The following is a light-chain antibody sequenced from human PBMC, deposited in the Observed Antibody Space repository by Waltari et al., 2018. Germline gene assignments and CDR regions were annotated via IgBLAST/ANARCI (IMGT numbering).Light chain of an antibody. CDR1: NSDIGSYSY. V-gene: IGLV2-14*01. CDR2: DLT. J-gene: IGLJ2*01. CDR3: SSYTGRGTVI. Sequence: QSVLTQPASVSGSPGQSITISCTGTNSDIGSYSYVSWYQQYPGKAPKLIIYDLTERPSGVSTRFSGSKSGHTASLTISGLQADDEADYFCSSYTGRGTVIFGRGTMVTVL.